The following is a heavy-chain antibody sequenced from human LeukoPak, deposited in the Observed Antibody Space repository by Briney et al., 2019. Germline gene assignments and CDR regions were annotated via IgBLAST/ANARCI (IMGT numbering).Heavy chain of an antibody. CDR3: AREATTYYYYMDV. CDR1: GGSISNYY. V-gene: IGHV4-59*13. CDR2: IYYSGST. D-gene: IGHD5-12*01. J-gene: IGHJ6*03. Sequence: PSETLSLTCTVSGGSISNYYWSWIRQPPGKGLEWIGYIYYSGSTKYNPSLKSRVTISVDTSKNQFSLKLSSVTAADTAVYFCAREATTYYYYMDVWGKGTTVTVSS.